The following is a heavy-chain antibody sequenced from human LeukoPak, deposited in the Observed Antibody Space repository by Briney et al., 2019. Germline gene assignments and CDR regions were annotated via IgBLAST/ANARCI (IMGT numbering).Heavy chain of an antibody. CDR1: GFTFSDYS. CDR2: ISRNSGYI. Sequence: KPGGSLRLSCAASGFTFSDYSMNWVRQAPGKGLEWVSSISRNSGYIYDPDSVKGRFTISRDNAKNSLYLQMNSLRAEDTAVYYCARAASRSYYYFDYWGQGALVTVSS. CDR3: ARAASRSYYYFDY. V-gene: IGHV3-21*01. D-gene: IGHD2-21*01. J-gene: IGHJ4*02.